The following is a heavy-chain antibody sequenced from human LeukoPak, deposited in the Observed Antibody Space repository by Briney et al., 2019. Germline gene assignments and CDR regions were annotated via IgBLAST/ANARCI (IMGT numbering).Heavy chain of an antibody. V-gene: IGHV3-21*01. D-gene: IGHD4-17*01. CDR3: VRGSYGAYDY. Sequence: GGSLRLPCAASGFNFNTYTMNWVRQAPGKGLEWVSSISSDSSYIYYADAVHGRFTVSRDNAKYSLYLQMNSLRAEDTAVYYCVRGSYGAYDYWGQGSLVTVSS. CDR1: GFNFNTYT. CDR2: ISSDSSYI. J-gene: IGHJ4*02.